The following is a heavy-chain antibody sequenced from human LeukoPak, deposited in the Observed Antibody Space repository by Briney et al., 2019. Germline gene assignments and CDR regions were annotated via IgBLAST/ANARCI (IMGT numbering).Heavy chain of an antibody. CDR1: GFTFSTYW. V-gene: IGHV3-7*01. Sequence: GGSLRLSCAASGFTFSTYWMHWVRQAPGKGLEWVGHIKQDGSDKNYVASVKGRFTISRDNAKNSLYLQMNSVRAEDTAVYYRLCMARGYWGQGTLVTVSS. J-gene: IGHJ4*02. CDR3: LCMARGY. CDR2: IKQDGSDK. D-gene: IGHD3-10*01.